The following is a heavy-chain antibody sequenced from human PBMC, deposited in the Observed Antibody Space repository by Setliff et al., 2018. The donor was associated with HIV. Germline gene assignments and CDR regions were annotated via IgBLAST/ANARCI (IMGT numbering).Heavy chain of an antibody. J-gene: IGHJ6*03. CDR1: GFNFMFFA. CDR2: ISGSNSRT. D-gene: IGHD2-15*01. V-gene: IGHV3-23*01. CDR3: AKHECSGGCYYYMDV. Sequence: LRLSCTAPGFNFMFFAMSWVRQAPGKGLEWVPGISGSNSRTDYVDSVKGRFTISRDKSKNTLYLQLNSLRAEDTAVYYCAKHECSGGCYYYMDVWGKGIMVTVSS.